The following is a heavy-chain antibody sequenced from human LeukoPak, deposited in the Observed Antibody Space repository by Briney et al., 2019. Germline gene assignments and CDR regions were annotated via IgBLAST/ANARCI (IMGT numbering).Heavy chain of an antibody. J-gene: IGHJ4*02. CDR1: GYSISSGYY. V-gene: IGHV4-38-2*02. D-gene: IGHD5-24*01. CDR2: IYYSGST. Sequence: PSETLSLTCTVSGYSISSGYYWGWIRQPPGKGLEWIGSIYYSGSTYYNPSLKSRVTISVDTSKNQFSLKLSSVTAADTAVYYCARVLSGWLQYDIGLFDYWGQGTLVTVSS. CDR3: ARVLSGWLQYDIGLFDY.